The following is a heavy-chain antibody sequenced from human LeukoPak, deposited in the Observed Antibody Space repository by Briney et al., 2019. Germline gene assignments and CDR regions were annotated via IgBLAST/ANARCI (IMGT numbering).Heavy chain of an antibody. CDR2: IYHSGST. J-gene: IGHJ3*02. CDR3: ARHGGDGYSGDAFDI. D-gene: IGHD5-24*01. Sequence: SETPSLTCTVSGDSISNYYWSWIRQPPGKGLEWIGYIYHSGSTYYNPSLKSRVTISVDRSKNQFSLKLSSVTAADTAVYYCARHGGDGYSGDAFDIWGQGTMVTVSS. V-gene: IGHV4-59*08. CDR1: GDSISNYY.